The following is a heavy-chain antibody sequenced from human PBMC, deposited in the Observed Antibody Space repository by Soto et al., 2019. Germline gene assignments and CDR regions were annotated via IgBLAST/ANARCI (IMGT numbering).Heavy chain of an antibody. CDR3: AKIPGTGTEGVY. CDR1: GFTFSSYG. CDR2: ISYDGSNK. J-gene: IGHJ4*02. V-gene: IGHV3-30*18. D-gene: IGHD1-7*01. Sequence: PGGSLRLSCAASGFTFSSYGMHWVRQAPGKGLEWVAVISYDGSNKYYADSVKGRFTISRDNSKNTLYLQMNSLRAEDTAVYYCAKIPGTGTEGVYWGQGTLVTVSS.